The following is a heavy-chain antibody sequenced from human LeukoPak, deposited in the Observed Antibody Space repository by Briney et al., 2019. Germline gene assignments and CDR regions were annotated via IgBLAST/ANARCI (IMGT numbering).Heavy chain of an antibody. Sequence: GASVKVSCKASGYTFTGYYMHWVRQAPGQGLEWMGWINPNSGGTNYAQKFQGRVTMTRDTSISTAYMELSRLRSDDTAVYYCARVGIYDYVWGSYDYWGQGTLVTVSS. CDR1: GYTFTGYY. CDR2: INPNSGGT. D-gene: IGHD3-16*01. J-gene: IGHJ4*02. CDR3: ARVGIYDYVWGSYDY. V-gene: IGHV1-2*02.